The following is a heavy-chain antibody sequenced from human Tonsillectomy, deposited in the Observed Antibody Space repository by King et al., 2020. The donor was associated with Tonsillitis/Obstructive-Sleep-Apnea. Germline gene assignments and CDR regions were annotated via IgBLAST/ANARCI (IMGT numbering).Heavy chain of an antibody. CDR2: IYSGGCT. J-gene: IGHJ4*02. CDR3: HYSNYVGFDY. CDR1: GFTVSSNY. V-gene: IGHV3-53*01. Sequence: DVQLVESGGGLIQPGGSLRLSRAASGFTVSSNYMSWVLQAPGKGLEWVSVIYSGGCTNYAYSVKGRFTISRDHSKNTLYLQMNSLRAEDTAVYYCHYSNYVGFDYWGQGTLVTVSS. D-gene: IGHD4-11*01.